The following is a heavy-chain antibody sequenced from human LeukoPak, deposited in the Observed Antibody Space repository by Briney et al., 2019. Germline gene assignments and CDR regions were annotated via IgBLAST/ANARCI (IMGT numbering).Heavy chain of an antibody. V-gene: IGHV4-59*08. J-gene: IGHJ3*02. CDR1: GGSISSYY. Sequence: SETLSLTCTVSGGSISSYYWSWIRQPPGKGLEWIGSIYHSGSTYYNPSLKSRVTISVDTSKNQFSLKLSSVTAADTAVYYCARYRAGEVAFDIWGQGTMVTVSS. CDR2: IYHSGST. CDR3: ARYRAGEVAFDI. D-gene: IGHD1-26*01.